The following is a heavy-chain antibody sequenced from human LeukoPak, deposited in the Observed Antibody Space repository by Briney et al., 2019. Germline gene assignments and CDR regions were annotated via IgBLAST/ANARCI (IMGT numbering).Heavy chain of an antibody. CDR1: GFTFSSYS. CDR3: ASYPSYWYFDL. Sequence: GGSLRLSCAASGFTFSSYSMNWVRQAPGKGLEWVSSISGSSSYIYYADSVKGRFTISRDNAKNSLYLQMNSLRAEDTAVYYCASYPSYWYFDLWGRGTLVTVSS. V-gene: IGHV3-21*01. CDR2: ISGSSSYI. J-gene: IGHJ2*01.